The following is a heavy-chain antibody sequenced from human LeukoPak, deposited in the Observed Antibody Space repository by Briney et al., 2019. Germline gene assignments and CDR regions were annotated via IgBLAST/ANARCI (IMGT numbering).Heavy chain of an antibody. D-gene: IGHD2-2*01. CDR3: ARGYCSSTSCYSDAFDI. Sequence: SETLSLTCAVYGGSFSGYYWSWIRQPPGKGLEWIGEINHSGSTNYNPSLKSRVTISVDTSKNQFSLKLSSVTAADTAVYYCARGYCSSTSCYSDAFDIWGQGTMVTVSS. CDR2: INHSGST. V-gene: IGHV4-34*01. J-gene: IGHJ3*02. CDR1: GGSFSGYY.